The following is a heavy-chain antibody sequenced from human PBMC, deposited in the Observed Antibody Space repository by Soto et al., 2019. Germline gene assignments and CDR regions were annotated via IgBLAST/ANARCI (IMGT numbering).Heavy chain of an antibody. CDR2: IYYSGST. CDR1: GGSIISYY. CDR3: ARGSGRLSWFDP. V-gene: IGHV4-59*01. Sequence: SETLSLTCTVSGGSIISYYCIWIRQPPGKGLEWIGYIYYSGSTNYNPSLKSRVTISVDTSKNQFSLKLSSVTAADTAVYYCARGSGRLSWFDPWGQGTLVTSPQ. J-gene: IGHJ5*02. D-gene: IGHD1-26*01.